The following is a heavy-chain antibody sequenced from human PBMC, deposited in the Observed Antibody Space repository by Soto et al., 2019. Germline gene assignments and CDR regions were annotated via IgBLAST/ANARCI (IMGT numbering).Heavy chain of an antibody. V-gene: IGHV1-2*02. CDR1: GYTFSVFY. J-gene: IGHJ4*02. CDR3: RVTGVSEVDY. CDR2: IYPDSGGT. Sequence: ASVKVSCKTSGYTFSVFYIHGVRQSPGQGLESMGCIYPDSGGTDYAQKFQGRVTMTRDTSISTAYMELSRLRSDDTAVYYCRVTGVSEVDYWGQGTLVTVSS. D-gene: IGHD2-8*01.